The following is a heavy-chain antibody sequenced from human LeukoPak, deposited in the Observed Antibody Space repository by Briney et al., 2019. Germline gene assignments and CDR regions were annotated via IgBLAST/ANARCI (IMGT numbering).Heavy chain of an antibody. J-gene: IGHJ4*02. V-gene: IGHV3-11*01. CDR3: AREPLRDRLRWPDYYFDY. CDR2: ISSSGSTI. Sequence: PGGSLRLSCAASGFTFSDYYMSWIRQAPGKGLEWVSYISSSGSTIYYADSVKGRFTISRDNAKNSLYLQMNSLRAEDTAVYYCAREPLRDRLRWPDYYFDYWGQGTLVTVSS. D-gene: IGHD4-23*01. CDR1: GFTFSDYY.